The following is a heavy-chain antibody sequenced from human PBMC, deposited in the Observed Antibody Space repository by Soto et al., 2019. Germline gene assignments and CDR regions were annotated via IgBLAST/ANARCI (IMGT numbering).Heavy chain of an antibody. V-gene: IGHV1-69*13. D-gene: IGHD2-21*02. J-gene: IGHJ5*02. Sequence: SVKVSCKASGGTFSSYAISWVRQAPGQGLEWMGGIIPIFGTANYAQKFQGRVTITADESTSTAYMELSSLRSEDTAVYYCVRRKSGGNSVWFDPWGQGTLVTVSS. CDR2: IIPIFGTA. CDR3: VRRKSGGNSVWFDP. CDR1: GGTFSSYA.